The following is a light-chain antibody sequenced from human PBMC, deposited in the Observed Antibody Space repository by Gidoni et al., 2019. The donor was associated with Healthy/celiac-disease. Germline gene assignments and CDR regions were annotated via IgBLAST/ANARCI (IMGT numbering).Light chain of an antibody. Sequence: EIVMMQSPATLSVSPGDRATLSCRASQSVSSNLAWYQQKPGQAPRLLIYGASTRATGVPARFSGSGSGTEFTLTISSLQSEDFAVYYCQQYNSWPPWTFGQGTKVEIK. V-gene: IGKV3-15*01. CDR2: GAS. CDR1: QSVSSN. CDR3: QQYNSWPPWT. J-gene: IGKJ1*01.